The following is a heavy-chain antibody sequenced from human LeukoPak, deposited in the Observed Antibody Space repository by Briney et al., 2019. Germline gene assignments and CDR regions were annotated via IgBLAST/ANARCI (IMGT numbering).Heavy chain of an antibody. J-gene: IGHJ3*01. CDR1: GFTFDDYG. D-gene: IGHD6-19*01. CDR3: AKGGSGWIVDAFDF. CDR2: INWNGGST. V-gene: IGHV3-20*01. Sequence: GGSLRLSCAASGFTFDDYGMSWVRQAPGKGLEWVSGINWNGGSTGYADSVKGRFTISRDNAKNSLYLQMNSLRAEDTALYHCAKGGSGWIVDAFDFWGQGTMVTVSS.